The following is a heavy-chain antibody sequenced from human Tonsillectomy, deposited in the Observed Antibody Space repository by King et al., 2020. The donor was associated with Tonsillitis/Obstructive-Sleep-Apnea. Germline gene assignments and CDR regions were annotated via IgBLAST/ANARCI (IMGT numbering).Heavy chain of an antibody. V-gene: IGHV3-43*02. CDR2: ISWDAGST. Sequence: QLVQSGGGVVQPGGSLRLSCAASGFTFDDYAMHWVRQAPGKGLEWVSLISWDAGSTYYADSVKGRFTISRDNSKNSLYLQMNSLRTEDTALYYCAKDIDSSGWGVDYWGQGTLVTVSS. CDR3: AKDIDSSGWGVDY. J-gene: IGHJ4*02. D-gene: IGHD6-19*01. CDR1: GFTFDDYA.